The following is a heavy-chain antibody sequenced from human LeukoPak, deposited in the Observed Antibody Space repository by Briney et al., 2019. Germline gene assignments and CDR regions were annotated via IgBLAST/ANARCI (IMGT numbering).Heavy chain of an antibody. J-gene: IGHJ3*02. Sequence: GGSLRLSCAASGFTFSSYWMSWVRQAPGKGLEWVANIKQDGSEKYYVDSVKGRFTISRDNAKNSLYLQMNGLRAEDTALYYCARAGIVVVPAAIASAFDIWGQGTMVTVSS. CDR2: IKQDGSEK. V-gene: IGHV3-7*03. D-gene: IGHD2-2*02. CDR3: ARAGIVVVPAAIASAFDI. CDR1: GFTFSSYW.